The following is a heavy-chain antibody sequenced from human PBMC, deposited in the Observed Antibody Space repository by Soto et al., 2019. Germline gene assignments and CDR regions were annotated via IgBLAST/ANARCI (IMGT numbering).Heavy chain of an antibody. D-gene: IGHD3-3*01. V-gene: IGHV1-3*01. CDR2: INAGNGNT. J-gene: IGHJ6*02. CDR1: GYTFTTCA. Sequence: ASVKVSCKASGYTFTTCAMHWVRQAPGQRLEWMGWINAGNGNTKYSQKFQGRVTITRDTSASTAYMELSSLRSEDTAVYYCAGGVRAYYDFWSGYYAYYYYGMDVWGQGTTVTVSS. CDR3: AGGVRAYYDFWSGYYAYYYYGMDV.